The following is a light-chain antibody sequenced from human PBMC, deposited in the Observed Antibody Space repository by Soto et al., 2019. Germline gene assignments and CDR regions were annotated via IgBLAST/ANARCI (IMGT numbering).Light chain of an antibody. V-gene: IGLV2-14*01. CDR1: SSDVGAYNF. CDR3: CSYAGSYTWV. CDR2: EVS. Sequence: QSALTQPASVSGSPGQSISISCTGTSSDVGAYNFVSWYQQHPGKAPKLMIYEVSNRPSGVSNRFSGSKSGNTASLTISGLQAEDEADYYCCSYAGSYTWVFGGGTKLTVL. J-gene: IGLJ3*02.